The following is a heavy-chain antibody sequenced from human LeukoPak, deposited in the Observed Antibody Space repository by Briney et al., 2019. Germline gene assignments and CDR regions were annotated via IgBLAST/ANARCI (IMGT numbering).Heavy chain of an antibody. V-gene: IGHV3-23*01. D-gene: IGHD3-22*01. Sequence: GGSLRLSCAASGFTFNTYVMNWVRQAPGKGLEWVSTISGTGGNTYYADSVKGRFTISRDNSNDTLYLQMSSLRAEDTAVYYCARDSGRYYDRSGYYWGYYFDSWGRGILVTVST. CDR2: ISGTGGNT. J-gene: IGHJ4*02. CDR1: GFTFNTYV. CDR3: ARDSGRYYDRSGYYWGYYFDS.